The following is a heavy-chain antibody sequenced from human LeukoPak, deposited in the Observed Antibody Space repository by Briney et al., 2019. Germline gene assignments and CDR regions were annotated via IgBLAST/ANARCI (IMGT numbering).Heavy chain of an antibody. V-gene: IGHV3-9*01. D-gene: IGHD6-13*01. CDR1: GFTFDDYA. CDR3: AKAQVATAAGPYYYGMDV. CDR2: ISWNSGSI. Sequence: SLRLSCAASGFTFDDYAMHWVRQAPGKGLEWVSGISWNSGSIGYADSVKGRFTISRDNAKNSLYLQMNSLRAEDTALYYCAKAQVATAAGPYYYGMDVWGQGTTVTVSS. J-gene: IGHJ6*02.